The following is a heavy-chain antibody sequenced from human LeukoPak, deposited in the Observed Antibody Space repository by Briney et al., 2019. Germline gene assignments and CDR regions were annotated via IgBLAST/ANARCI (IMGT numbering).Heavy chain of an antibody. CDR3: ASSPKITYYYGSGPVDV. CDR1: GFTFSSYS. J-gene: IGHJ6*04. Sequence: SGGSLRLSCAASGFTFSSYSMNWVRQAPGKGLEWVSYISSSGSTIYYADSVKGRFTISRDNAKNSLYLQMNSLRAEDTAVYYCASSPKITYYYGSGPVDVWGKGTTVTISS. CDR2: ISSSGSTI. D-gene: IGHD3-10*01. V-gene: IGHV3-48*04.